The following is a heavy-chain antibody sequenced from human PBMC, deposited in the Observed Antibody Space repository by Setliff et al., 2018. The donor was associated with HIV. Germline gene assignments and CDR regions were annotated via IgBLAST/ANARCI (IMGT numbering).Heavy chain of an antibody. Sequence: ASVKVSCKTSGYSFNTYGIGWMRQAPGQGLEWMGWISAYNGKTNLAQKFQGRVTVTTDTSTSTAYMELSSLRSDDTAVYFCACDWNYFASGSNAFDIWGQGTMVTVSS. CDR3: ACDWNYFASGSNAFDI. V-gene: IGHV1-18*01. D-gene: IGHD3-10*01. J-gene: IGHJ3*02. CDR2: ISAYNGKT. CDR1: GYSFNTYG.